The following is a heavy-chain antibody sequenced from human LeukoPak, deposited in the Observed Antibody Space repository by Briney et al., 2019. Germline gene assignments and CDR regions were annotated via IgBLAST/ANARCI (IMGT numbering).Heavy chain of an antibody. J-gene: IGHJ3*02. Sequence: GRSLRLSCAASGFTFSSYAMHWVRQAPGKGLEWVAVISYDGSNKYYADSVKGRFTISRDNSKNTLYLQMNSLRAEDTAVYYCARVGWIVPAATPQLASNGFYIWGQGTMVTVSS. D-gene: IGHD2-2*01. CDR3: ARVGWIVPAATPQLASNGFYI. V-gene: IGHV3-30*04. CDR2: ISYDGSNK. CDR1: GFTFSSYA.